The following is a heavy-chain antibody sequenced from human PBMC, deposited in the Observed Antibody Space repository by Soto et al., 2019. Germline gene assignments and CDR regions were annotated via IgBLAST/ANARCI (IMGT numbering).Heavy chain of an antibody. J-gene: IGHJ4*02. V-gene: IGHV3-53*01. D-gene: IGHD2-21*01. CDR3: ARSPYCGTECNSGYLDF. CDR2: MYSDGKT. Sequence: VGSLRLSCATCGFGVNRNYMHGVRQAPGKGLEWVSVMYSDGKTYYGESVKGRFTISRDNSKNTVFLHMKSLRAEDTAVYYCARSPYCGTECNSGYLDFWGQGSLVTVSS. CDR1: GFGVNRNY.